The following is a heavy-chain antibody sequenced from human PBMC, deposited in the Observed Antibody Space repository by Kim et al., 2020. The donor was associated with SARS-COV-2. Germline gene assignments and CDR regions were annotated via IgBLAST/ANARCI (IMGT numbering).Heavy chain of an antibody. V-gene: IGHV3-23*01. CDR3: AKDRGDAYDI. CDR1: GFTFSTYA. CDR2: ISDSGGNT. Sequence: GGSLRLSCAASGFTFSTYAMSWVRQAPGKGLKWVSTISDSGGNTYYADSVKGRVTISRDNSKNTLYLQMNSLRAEDTAVYYCAKDRGDAYDIWGQGTMVTVSS. J-gene: IGHJ3*02.